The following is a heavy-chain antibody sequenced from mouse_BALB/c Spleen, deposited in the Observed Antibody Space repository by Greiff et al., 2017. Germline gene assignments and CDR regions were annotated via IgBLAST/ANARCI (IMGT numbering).Heavy chain of an antibody. Sequence: EVQVVESGGGLVKPGGSLKLSCAASGFTFSSYAMSWVRQTPEKRLEWVASISSGGSTYYPDSVKGRFTISRDNARNILYLQMSSLRSEDTAMYYCARGGTTVVATDMDYWGQGTSVTVSS. V-gene: IGHV5-6-5*01. CDR3: ARGGTTVVATDMDY. CDR1: GFTFSSYA. J-gene: IGHJ4*01. D-gene: IGHD1-1*01. CDR2: ISSGGST.